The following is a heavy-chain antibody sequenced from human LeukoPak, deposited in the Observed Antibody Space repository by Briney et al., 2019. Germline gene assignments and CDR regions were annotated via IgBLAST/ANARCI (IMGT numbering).Heavy chain of an antibody. J-gene: IGHJ4*02. CDR3: ARGWPYGGLDY. CDR2: IIPIFGTA. CDR1: GGTFSNYA. V-gene: IGHV1-69*13. Sequence: SVKVSCKASGGTFSNYAINWVRQARGQGLEWMGGIIPIFGTANYAQKFQGRVTITADESTSTAYMELSSLRSEDTAVYYCARGWPYGGLDYWGKGTLVTVSS. D-gene: IGHD4-17*01.